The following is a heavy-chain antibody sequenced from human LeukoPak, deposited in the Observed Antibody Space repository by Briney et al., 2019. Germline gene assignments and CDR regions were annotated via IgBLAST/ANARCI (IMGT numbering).Heavy chain of an antibody. CDR3: ARGYCSGGSCYSYYYYNYMDV. Sequence: ASETLSLTCTVSGGSISSSSYYWGWIRQPPGKGLEWIGSIYYSGSTYYNPSLKSRVTISVDTSKNQFSLKLSSVTAADTAVYYCARGYCSGGSCYSYYYYNYMDVWGKGTTVTVSS. V-gene: IGHV4-39*07. D-gene: IGHD2-15*01. J-gene: IGHJ6*03. CDR1: GGSISSSSYY. CDR2: IYYSGST.